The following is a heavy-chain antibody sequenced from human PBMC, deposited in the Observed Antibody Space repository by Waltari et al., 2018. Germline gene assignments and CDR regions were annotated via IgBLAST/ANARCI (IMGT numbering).Heavy chain of an antibody. CDR1: GYNFSAYY. CDR2: INPRNGET. Sequence: LVQSGAEVKKPGASVRVSCKTSGYNFSAYYIHWVRQAPGQGLEWMGWINPRNGETKYTQTFHGRVTLTRDTSINTAYMELSSLIFDDTAVYYCAREGSHLTTVNDFWGQGTLVIVSS. V-gene: IGHV1-2*02. CDR3: AREGSHLTTVNDF. J-gene: IGHJ4*02. D-gene: IGHD4-4*01.